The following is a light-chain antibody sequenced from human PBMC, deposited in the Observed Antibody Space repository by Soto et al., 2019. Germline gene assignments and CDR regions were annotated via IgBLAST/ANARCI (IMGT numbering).Light chain of an antibody. Sequence: EIVLTQSPGTLSLSPGERATLSCRASQDVSSSYLAWYQQKLGQAPRLLMYGASSRATGIPDRFSGSGSGTDFTLTISRLEPEDFAVYYCQQSGSSPITFGQGTRLEIK. CDR3: QQSGSSPIT. V-gene: IGKV3-20*01. CDR2: GAS. CDR1: QDVSSSY. J-gene: IGKJ5*01.